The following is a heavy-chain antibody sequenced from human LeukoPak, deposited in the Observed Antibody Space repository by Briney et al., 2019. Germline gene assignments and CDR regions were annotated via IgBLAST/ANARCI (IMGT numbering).Heavy chain of an antibody. Sequence: PSETLSLTCTVSGGSISSSTDYWGWIRQPPGKGLEWIGEINHSGSTNYNPSLKSRVTISVDTSKNQFSLKLSSVTAADTAVYYCARGRIVGDHVWGSYRYKYYFDYWGQGTLVTVSS. CDR2: INHSGST. CDR3: ARGRIVGDHVWGSYRYKYYFDY. V-gene: IGHV4-39*07. J-gene: IGHJ4*02. CDR1: GGSISSSTDY. D-gene: IGHD3-16*02.